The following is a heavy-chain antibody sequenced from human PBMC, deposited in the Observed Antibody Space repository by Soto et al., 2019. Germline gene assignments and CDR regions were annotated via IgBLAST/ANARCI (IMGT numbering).Heavy chain of an antibody. CDR2: ITSSSTYI. D-gene: IGHD1-1*01. V-gene: IGHV3-21*01. CDR1: RFTFSTYS. CDR3: ARDGNWNDVAFDI. Sequence: GGSLRLSCAASRFTFSTYSLNWVRQAPGKGLEWVSSITSSSTYIYYADSVKGRFTISRDNAKNSLYLQMNSLRAEDTAVYYCARDGNWNDVAFDIWGQGTMVTVSS. J-gene: IGHJ3*02.